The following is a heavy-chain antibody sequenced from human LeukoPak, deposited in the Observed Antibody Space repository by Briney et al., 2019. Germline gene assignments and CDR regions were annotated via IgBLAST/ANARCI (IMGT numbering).Heavy chain of an antibody. Sequence: SETLSLTCTVSGGSISSYYWSWIRQPPGKGLEWIGYIYYNGSTNYNPSLKSRVTISVDTSKNQFSLKLSSVTAADTAVYYCARGGGLYYYDSSGYGNWFDPWGQGTLVTVSS. D-gene: IGHD3-22*01. CDR3: ARGGGLYYYDSSGYGNWFDP. CDR1: GGSISSYY. J-gene: IGHJ5*02. V-gene: IGHV4-59*01. CDR2: IYYNGST.